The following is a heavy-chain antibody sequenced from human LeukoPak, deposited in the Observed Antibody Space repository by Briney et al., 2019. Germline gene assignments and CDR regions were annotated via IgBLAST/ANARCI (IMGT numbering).Heavy chain of an antibody. D-gene: IGHD3-22*01. Sequence: GGSLRLSCAASGFTFDDYAMHWVRQAPGKGLEWVSLISGDGGSTYYADSVKGRFTISRDNSKNSLYLQMNSLRTEDAALYYCAKAHYYDSSGYYPYWGQGTLVTVSS. J-gene: IGHJ4*02. CDR2: ISGDGGST. CDR1: GFTFDDYA. V-gene: IGHV3-43*02. CDR3: AKAHYYDSSGYYPY.